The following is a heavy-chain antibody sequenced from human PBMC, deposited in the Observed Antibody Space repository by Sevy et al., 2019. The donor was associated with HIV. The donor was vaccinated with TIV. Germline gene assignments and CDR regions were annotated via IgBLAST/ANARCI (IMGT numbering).Heavy chain of an antibody. CDR3: VKEAYRLVRFFDY. CDR1: GFTFSSYA. Sequence: GGSLRLSCSASGFTFSSYAMHWVRQAPGKGLEYVSAISSNGGSTYYADSVKGLFTISRDNSKNTLYLQMSSLRAEDTDVYYCVKEAYRLVRFFDYWGQGTLVTVSS. V-gene: IGHV3-64D*06. J-gene: IGHJ4*02. CDR2: ISSNGGST. D-gene: IGHD6-6*01.